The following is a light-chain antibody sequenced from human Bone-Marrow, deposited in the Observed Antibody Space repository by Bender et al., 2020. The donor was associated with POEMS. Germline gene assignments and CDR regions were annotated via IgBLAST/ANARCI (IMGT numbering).Light chain of an antibody. CDR3: QSYDSSLSGSKGV. CDR1: SSNIGAHA. J-gene: IGLJ1*01. Sequence: QSVLTQPPSASGTPGQRVTISCSGGSSNIGAHAVNWYQHLPGTAPKLLIYSSHRRPSEVPDRFSSSRSGTSASLAITGLQPEDEADYYCQSYDSSLSGSKGVFGTGTKVNVL. CDR2: SSH. V-gene: IGLV1-44*01.